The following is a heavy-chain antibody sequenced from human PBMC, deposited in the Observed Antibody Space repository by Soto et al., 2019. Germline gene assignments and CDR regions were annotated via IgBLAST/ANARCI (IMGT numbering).Heavy chain of an antibody. CDR1: GFIFSSYA. V-gene: IGHV3-23*01. J-gene: IGHJ4*02. CDR3: AKDSSMVRGVIIAGERIDY. Sequence: PGGSLRLSCAASGFIFSSYAMSWVRQAPGKGLEWVSAISGSGGSTYYADSVKGRFTISRDNSKNTLYLQMNSLRAEDTAVYYSAKDSSMVRGVIIAGERIDYWGQGTLVTVSS. CDR2: ISGSGGST. D-gene: IGHD3-10*01.